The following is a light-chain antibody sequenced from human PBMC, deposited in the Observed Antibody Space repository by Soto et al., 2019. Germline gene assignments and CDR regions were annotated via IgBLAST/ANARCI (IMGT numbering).Light chain of an antibody. Sequence: EIVFTQSPGTLSLSPGERATLSCRASQSLTSSYLAWYQQKPGQSPRLVIYGASRRATGIPDRCSGRGAGTDFTLTISRLEPEDFEVDDCQQYDASLWTFGQGTKVDIK. V-gene: IGKV3-20*01. J-gene: IGKJ1*01. CDR1: QSLTSSY. CDR2: GAS. CDR3: QQYDASLWT.